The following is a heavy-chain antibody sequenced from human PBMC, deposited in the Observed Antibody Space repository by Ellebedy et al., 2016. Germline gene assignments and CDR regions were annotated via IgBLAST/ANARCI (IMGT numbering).Heavy chain of an antibody. Sequence: SETLSLTCTVSGGSIRSYFWSWIRQSPGKQLEWIGYIYYSGSTNYNPSLKNRVTMSVDMSRNQFSLNLRSVTAADTAVYYCARAEIQLFDYWGQGAPVTVSS. D-gene: IGHD5-24*01. CDR1: GGSIRSYF. J-gene: IGHJ4*02. CDR3: ARAEIQLFDY. V-gene: IGHV4-59*01. CDR2: IYYSGST.